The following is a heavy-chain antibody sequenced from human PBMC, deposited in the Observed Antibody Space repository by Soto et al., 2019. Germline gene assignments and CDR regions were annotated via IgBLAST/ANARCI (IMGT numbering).Heavy chain of an antibody. D-gene: IGHD6-19*01. CDR1: GGTFSSYA. Sequence: QVQLVQSGAEVKKPGSSVKVSCKASGGTFSSYAISWVRQAPGQGLEWMGGIIPIFGTANYAQKVQGRVTITADESTSTAYMELRSLRSEDTAVYYCARAQGLAVAGNSAFDYWGQGTLVTVSS. CDR2: IIPIFGTA. CDR3: ARAQGLAVAGNSAFDY. V-gene: IGHV1-69*12. J-gene: IGHJ4*02.